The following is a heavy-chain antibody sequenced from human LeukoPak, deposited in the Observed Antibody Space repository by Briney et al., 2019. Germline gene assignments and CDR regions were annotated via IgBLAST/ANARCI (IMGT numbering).Heavy chain of an antibody. CDR2: ISGSGGTT. CDR1: AFTFSTYA. V-gene: IGHV3-23*01. CDR3: ANAQVALPRFYYFDY. D-gene: IGHD2-15*01. Sequence: GGSLRLSCAASAFTFSTYAMSWVRQAPGKGLEWVSAISGSGGTTYYADSVKGRFTISRDNSKNTLYLQMNSLRAEDTAVYYCANAQVALPRFYYFDYWGQGTLVTVSS. J-gene: IGHJ4*02.